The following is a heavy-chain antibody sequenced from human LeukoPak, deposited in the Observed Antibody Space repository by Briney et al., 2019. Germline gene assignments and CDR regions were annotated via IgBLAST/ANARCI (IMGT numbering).Heavy chain of an antibody. V-gene: IGHV1-69*05. CDR2: IIPIFGTA. Sequence: SVRVSCKASGGTFSSYAISWVRQAPGQGLEWMGGIIPIFGTANYAQKFQSRVTITTDESTSTAYMELSSLRSEDTAVYYCARVVSSIFGNWGQGTLVTVSS. D-gene: IGHD3-3*01. J-gene: IGHJ4*02. CDR3: ARVVSSIFGN. CDR1: GGTFSSYA.